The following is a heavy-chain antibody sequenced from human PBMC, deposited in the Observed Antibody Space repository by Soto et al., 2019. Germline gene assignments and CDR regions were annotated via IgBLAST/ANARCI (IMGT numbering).Heavy chain of an antibody. CDR1: CGSIRSSG. J-gene: IGHJ4*02. V-gene: IGHV4-59*01. CDR3: ARAYSYGSPFHY. D-gene: IGHD5-18*01. Sequence: SETLSLTCTVSCGSIRSSGCSWIRQPPGKGLEWIGYISDSGSTNYTPSLKSRVTISVDTSKTQLSLNVSSVTAADTAVYYCARAYSYGSPFHYWGRGTLVTVSS. CDR2: ISDSGST.